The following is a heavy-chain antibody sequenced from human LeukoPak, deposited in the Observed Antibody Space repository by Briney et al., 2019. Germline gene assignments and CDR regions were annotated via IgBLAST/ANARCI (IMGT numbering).Heavy chain of an antibody. CDR3: ARRMDPDYGDNKLFDY. CDR2: IRSKTNSYAT. D-gene: IGHD4-23*01. Sequence: GGSLKLSRAASGFTLSDSAMHWVRQTSDKGLEWVGRIRSKTNSYATEYAASVKGRFTISRDDSKNTVYLQLNSLKTEDTAVYYCARRMDPDYGDNKLFDYWGLGTQVTVSS. V-gene: IGHV3-73*01. J-gene: IGHJ4*02. CDR1: GFTLSDSA.